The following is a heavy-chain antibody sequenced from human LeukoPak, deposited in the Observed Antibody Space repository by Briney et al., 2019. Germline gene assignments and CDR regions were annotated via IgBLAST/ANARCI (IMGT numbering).Heavy chain of an antibody. J-gene: IGHJ5*02. D-gene: IGHD6-19*01. Sequence: PSETLSLTCTVSNGSISSDTYFWSWIRQPAGEGLEWIGRMSSSGISTCSPSLKSRVTISIDTSMTAADTAVYYCAKGAGPPRFDPWGQGTLVTVSS. CDR3: P. CDR1: NGSISSDTYF. CDR2: MSSSGIS. V-gene: IGHV4-61*02.